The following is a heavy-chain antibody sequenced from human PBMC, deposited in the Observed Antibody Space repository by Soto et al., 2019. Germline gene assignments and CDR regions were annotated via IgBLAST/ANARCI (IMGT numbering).Heavy chain of an antibody. CDR1: GYNFSDFG. CDR2: ISGKNGNT. Sequence: GASVKVSCKASGYNFSDFGITWVRQAPGQGLEWMGWISGKNGNTNYAQKVQGRVTLTADTSTRTAYMEMRALTSDDTGIYYCARRDYYEDTGTFENWGQGTPVTVSS. J-gene: IGHJ4*02. CDR3: ARRDYYEDTGTFEN. D-gene: IGHD1-26*01. V-gene: IGHV1-18*04.